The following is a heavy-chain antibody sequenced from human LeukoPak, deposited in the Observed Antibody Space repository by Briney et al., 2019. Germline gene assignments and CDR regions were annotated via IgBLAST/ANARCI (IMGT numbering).Heavy chain of an antibody. J-gene: IGHJ3*02. V-gene: IGHV3-53*01. D-gene: IGHD1-26*01. CDR3: ARNLGATGPHDAFDI. Sequence: GGSLRLSCAASGFSVSSNYMSWVRQAPGKGLEWVSVIYSGANIHYADSAKGRFTISRDSSKNTLYLQMNSLRAEDTAVYYCARNLGATGPHDAFDIWGQGTMVTASS. CDR2: IYSGANI. CDR1: GFSVSSNY.